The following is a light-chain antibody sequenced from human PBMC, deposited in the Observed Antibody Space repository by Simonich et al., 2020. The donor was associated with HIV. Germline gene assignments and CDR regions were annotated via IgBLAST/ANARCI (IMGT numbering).Light chain of an antibody. Sequence: QSALTQPRSVSGSPGQSVTISCTGTSDDVGGYNYVSWYQQHPDKAPKLMIYDVSSRPAGVPTRFAGSKSGNTASLTISGLQAEDEADYYCCSYAGNYNWVFGGGTKLTVL. J-gene: IGLJ3*02. CDR2: DVS. CDR1: SDDVGGYNY. V-gene: IGLV2-11*01. CDR3: CSYAGNYNWV.